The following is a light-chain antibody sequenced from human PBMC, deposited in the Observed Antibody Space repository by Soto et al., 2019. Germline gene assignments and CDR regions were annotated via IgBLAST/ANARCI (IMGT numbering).Light chain of an antibody. CDR1: NIGTKS. CDR2: DDS. J-gene: IGLJ1*01. CDR3: KVWDSSLLHHV. V-gene: IGLV3-21*02. Sequence: SDQWKLSPSVSVAPGQTSRITCGGNNIGTKSVHWFQQRPGRAPVLVVFDDSDRPSWIPERFSGSKYGSTATLTITRVEAGDEADYYCKVWDSSLLHHVFGTGTKVTVL.